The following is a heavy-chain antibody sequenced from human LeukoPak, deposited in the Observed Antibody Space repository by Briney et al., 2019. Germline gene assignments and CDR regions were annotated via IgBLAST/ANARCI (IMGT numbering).Heavy chain of an antibody. D-gene: IGHD3-3*01. Sequence: SETLSLTCAVYGGSFSGYYWSWIRQPPGKGLEWIGEINHSGSTNYNPSLKSRVTISVDTSKNQFSLKLSSVTAADTAVYYCARLPITIFGVVYQNYFDYCGQGTLVTVSS. CDR1: GGSFSGYY. CDR2: INHSGST. CDR3: ARLPITIFGVVYQNYFDY. V-gene: IGHV4-34*01. J-gene: IGHJ4*02.